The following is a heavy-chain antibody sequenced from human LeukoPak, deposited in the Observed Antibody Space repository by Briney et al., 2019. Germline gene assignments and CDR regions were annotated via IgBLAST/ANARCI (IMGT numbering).Heavy chain of an antibody. CDR2: IIPIFGTA. J-gene: IGHJ6*03. CDR1: GGTFSSYA. CDR3: ARGFSGYYYYMDV. Sequence: SVKVSCKASGGTFSSYAFSWVRQAPGQGLEWMGGIIPIFGTANYAQKFQGRVTITTDESTSTAYMELSSLRSEGTAVYYCARGFSGYYYYMDVWGKGTTVTVSS. V-gene: IGHV1-69*05. D-gene: IGHD5-12*01.